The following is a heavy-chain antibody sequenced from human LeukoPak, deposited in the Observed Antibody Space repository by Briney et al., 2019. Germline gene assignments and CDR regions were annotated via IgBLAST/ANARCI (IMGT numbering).Heavy chain of an antibody. V-gene: IGHV1-69*13. CDR2: IIPIFGTA. Sequence: ASVKVSCKASGGTFSSYAISWVRQAPGQGLEWMGGIIPIFGTANYAQKFQGRVTITADESTSTAYMELRSLRSDDTAVYYCARVPAEGYFDYWGQGTLVTVSS. J-gene: IGHJ4*02. CDR3: ARVPAEGYFDY. CDR1: GGTFSSYA.